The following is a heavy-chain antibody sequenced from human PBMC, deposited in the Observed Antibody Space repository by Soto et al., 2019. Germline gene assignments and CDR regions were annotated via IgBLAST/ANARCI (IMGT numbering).Heavy chain of an antibody. CDR1: GGSISSGGYY. CDR2: IYYSGST. CDR3: ARGVDTAMEGGAFDI. J-gene: IGHJ3*02. V-gene: IGHV4-31*03. D-gene: IGHD5-18*01. Sequence: QVQLQESGPGLVKPSQTLSLTCTVSGGSISSGGYYWSWIRQHPGKGLEWIGYIYYSGSTYYNPSLKSRATISVDTSKNQFSLKLSSVTAADTAVYYCARGVDTAMEGGAFDIWGQGTMVTVSS.